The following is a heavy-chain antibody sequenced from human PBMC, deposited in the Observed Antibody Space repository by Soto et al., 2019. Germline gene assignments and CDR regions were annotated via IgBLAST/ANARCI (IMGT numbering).Heavy chain of an antibody. V-gene: IGHV3-33*01. D-gene: IGHD3-22*01. CDR3: ARGRYYYDSGGSRFDP. J-gene: IGHJ5*02. CDR1: GFILSNYG. CDR2: IWYDGSYE. Sequence: QVQLVESGGGVVQPGRSLRLSCAASGFILSNYGMHWVRQAPGKGLEWVAGIWYDGSYEYYADSVKGRFTISRDNSKNXLYLQMSSLRAEDTAVYHCARGRYYYDSGGSRFDPWGQGTLVIVSS.